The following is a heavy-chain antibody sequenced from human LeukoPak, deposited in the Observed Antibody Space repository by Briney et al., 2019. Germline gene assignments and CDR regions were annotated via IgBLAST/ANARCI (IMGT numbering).Heavy chain of an antibody. J-gene: IGHJ6*02. V-gene: IGHV3-64*04. CDR3: ARDPLYCGSTTCYNYYYSVDV. CDR2: VSSTGDTT. Sequence: PGGSLRLSCSASGFTLRSYAMHWVRQAPGKGLEYVSAVSSTGDTTYYANSVKGRFTISRDNSKNSLYLQMNSLRDDDTAVYYCARDPLYCGSTTCYNYYYSVDVWGQGTTVTVSS. D-gene: IGHD2-2*02. CDR1: GFTLRSYA.